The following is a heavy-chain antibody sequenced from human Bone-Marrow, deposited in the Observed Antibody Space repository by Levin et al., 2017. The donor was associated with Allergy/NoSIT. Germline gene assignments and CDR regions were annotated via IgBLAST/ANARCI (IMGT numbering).Heavy chain of an antibody. D-gene: IGHD3-10*01. Sequence: GGSLRLSCAASGFTFSSYGMHWVRQAPGKGLEWVAVISYDGSNKYYADSVKGRFTISRDNSKNTLYLQMNSLRAEDTAVYYCAKDRAAMVRGVSLDYWGQGTLVTVSS. CDR3: AKDRAAMVRGVSLDY. CDR2: ISYDGSNK. CDR1: GFTFSSYG. V-gene: IGHV3-30*18. J-gene: IGHJ4*02.